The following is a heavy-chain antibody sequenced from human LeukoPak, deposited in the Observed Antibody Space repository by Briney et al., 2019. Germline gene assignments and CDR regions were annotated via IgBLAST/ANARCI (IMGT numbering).Heavy chain of an antibody. J-gene: IGHJ3*02. D-gene: IGHD3-10*01. CDR1: GYTFTSYD. V-gene: IGHV1-8*03. Sequence: GASVKVSCKASGYTFTSYDINWVRQATGQGLEWMGWMNPNSGNTGYAQKFQGRVTITRNTSISTAYMELSSLRSEDTAVYYCARVRPPRRNEGTGSRAFDIWGQGTMVTVSS. CDR3: ARVRPPRRNEGTGSRAFDI. CDR2: MNPNSGNT.